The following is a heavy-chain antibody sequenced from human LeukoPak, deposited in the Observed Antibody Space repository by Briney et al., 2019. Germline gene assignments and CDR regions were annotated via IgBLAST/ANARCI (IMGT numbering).Heavy chain of an antibody. J-gene: IGHJ5*02. Sequence: SETLSLTCAVSGGSISSSTNWWSWVRQPPGKGLEWIGEINHSGSTNYNPSLKSRVTISVDTSKNQFSLKLSSVTAADTAVYYCARVFITGTSKIWFDPWGQGTLVTVSS. CDR1: GGSISSSTNW. D-gene: IGHD1-7*01. CDR2: INHSGST. CDR3: ARVFITGTSKIWFDP. V-gene: IGHV4-4*02.